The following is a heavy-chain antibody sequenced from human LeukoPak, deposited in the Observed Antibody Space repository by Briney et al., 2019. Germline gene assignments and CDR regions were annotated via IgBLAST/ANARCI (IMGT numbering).Heavy chain of an antibody. J-gene: IGHJ6*02. Sequence: PSETLSLTCTVSGGSVISGSKYWSWIRQPPGKGLEWIGYIYYSGSTNYNPSLKSRVTISVDTSKNQFSLNLSSVTAADTAVYFCARGGYCTSTSCYEGLDVWDQGTTVTVSS. CDR1: GGSVISGSKY. V-gene: IGHV4-61*01. CDR3: ARGGYCTSTSCYEGLDV. D-gene: IGHD2-2*01. CDR2: IYYSGST.